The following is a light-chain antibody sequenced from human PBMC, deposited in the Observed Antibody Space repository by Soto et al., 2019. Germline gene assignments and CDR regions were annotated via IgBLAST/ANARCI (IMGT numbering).Light chain of an antibody. V-gene: IGKV1-39*01. CDR3: QQSYSTPST. CDR2: AAS. CDR1: QTVNTY. J-gene: IGKJ5*01. Sequence: DIQMTQSPSSLSASVGDRVTITCWASQTVNTYLNWYQQKPGKAPRLLIYAASSLQSGVPSRFSGSGSGTDFSLTISSLQPEDFATYYCQQSYSTPSTFGQGTRLEIK.